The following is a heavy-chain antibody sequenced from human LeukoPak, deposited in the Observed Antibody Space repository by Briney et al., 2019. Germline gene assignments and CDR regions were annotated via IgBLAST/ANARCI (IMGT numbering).Heavy chain of an antibody. D-gene: IGHD6-19*01. V-gene: IGHV4-4*02. CDR3: ARGRLARSPYFDY. J-gene: IGHJ4*02. CDR2: IYHSGST. Sequence: SETLSLTCAVSGGSISSSNWWSWVRQPPGKGLEWIGEIYHSGSTNYNPSLKSRVTISVDKSKNQFSLKLSSVTAADTAVYYCARGRLARSPYFDYWGQGTLVTVSS. CDR1: GGSISSSNW.